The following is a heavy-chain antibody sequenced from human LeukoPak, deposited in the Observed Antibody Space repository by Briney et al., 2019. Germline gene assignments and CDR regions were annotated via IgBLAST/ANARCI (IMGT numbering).Heavy chain of an antibody. J-gene: IGHJ6*03. CDR2: IIPIFGTA. V-gene: IGHV1-69*06. CDR1: GYTFTSYG. D-gene: IGHD5-24*01. Sequence: GASVKVSCKASGYTFTSYGISWVRQAPGQGLEWMGGIIPIFGTANYAQKFQGRVTITADKSTSTAYMELSSLRSEDTAVYYCANGYNYYYYYYMDVWGKGTTVTVSS. CDR3: ANGYNYYYYYYMDV.